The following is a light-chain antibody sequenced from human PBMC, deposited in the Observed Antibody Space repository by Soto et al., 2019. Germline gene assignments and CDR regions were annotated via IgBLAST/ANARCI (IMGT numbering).Light chain of an antibody. CDR2: DVS. J-gene: IGLJ1*01. CDR3: SSYSTGGTYV. V-gene: IGLV2-14*03. Sequence: QSVLAQPASVSGSPGQSIAISCTGTSSDVGGYNSASWYQQHPGKAPKLLIYDVSNRPSGVSNRFSGSKSGNTASLTISWLQAEDEADYYCSSYSTGGTYVFGTGTKVTVL. CDR1: SSDVGGYNS.